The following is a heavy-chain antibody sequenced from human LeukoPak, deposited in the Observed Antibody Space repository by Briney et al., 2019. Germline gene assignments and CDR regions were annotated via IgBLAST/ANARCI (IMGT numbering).Heavy chain of an antibody. J-gene: IGHJ6*03. CDR3: ARADILTGYSTDYYYYYMDV. D-gene: IGHD3-9*01. V-gene: IGHV3-21*01. CDR1: GFTFSRNS. CDR2: ISSSSSYI. Sequence: GGSLRLSCAASGFTFSRNSMNWVRQAPGKGLEWVSSISSSSSYIYYADSVKGRFTISRDNAKNSLYLQMNSLRAEDTAVYYCARADILTGYSTDYYYYYMDVWGKGTTVTVSS.